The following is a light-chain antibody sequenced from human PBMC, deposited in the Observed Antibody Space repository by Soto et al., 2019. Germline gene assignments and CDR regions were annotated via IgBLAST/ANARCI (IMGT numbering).Light chain of an antibody. CDR3: QQRGSWPWT. V-gene: IGKV3-11*01. Sequence: EIVLTQSPDARSLSPGEGATLSCRASQSVSSSLAWYQQKPGQAPRLLIYDASNRATGIPARFSGSGSGTDFTLTITTLEPEHFAIYYCQQRGSWPWTFGQGTKVDIK. CDR2: DAS. CDR1: QSVSSS. J-gene: IGKJ1*01.